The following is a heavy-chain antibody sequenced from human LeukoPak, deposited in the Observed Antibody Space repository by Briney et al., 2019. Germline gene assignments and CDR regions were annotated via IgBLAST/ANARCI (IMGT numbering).Heavy chain of an antibody. CDR3: AIGRDDSSAYRDLDY. CDR1: GFTFSSYW. D-gene: IGHD3-22*01. CDR2: INSDGRST. J-gene: IGHJ4*02. Sequence: PGGSLRLSCAASGFTFSSYWMHWVRQAPGKGLVWVSRINSDGRSTTYADSVKGRFSISRDNSKNTLYLQMNSLRVEDTAVYYCAIGRDDSSAYRDLDYWGQGTLVTVSS. V-gene: IGHV3-74*01.